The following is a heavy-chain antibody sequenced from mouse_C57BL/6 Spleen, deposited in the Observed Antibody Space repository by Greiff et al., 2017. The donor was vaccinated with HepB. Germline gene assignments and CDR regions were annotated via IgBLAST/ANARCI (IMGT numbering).Heavy chain of an antibody. V-gene: IGHV1-15*01. CDR3: GYGSSPAWFAY. CDR1: GYTFTDYE. CDR2: IDPETGGT. D-gene: IGHD1-1*01. Sequence: QVQLQQSGAELVRPGASVTLSCKASGYTFTDYEMHWVKQTPVHGLEWIGAIDPETGGTAYNPKFKGKAILTADKSSSTAYMELRSLTSEDSAVYYCGYGSSPAWFAYWGQGTLVTVSA. J-gene: IGHJ3*01.